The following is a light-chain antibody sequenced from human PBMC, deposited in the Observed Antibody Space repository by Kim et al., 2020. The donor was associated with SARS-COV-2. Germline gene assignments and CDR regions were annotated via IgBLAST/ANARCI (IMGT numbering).Light chain of an antibody. CDR3: QQTYSIPT. Sequence: DVQMTQSPLSLSASVGDTVTITCRASQTVGSHLNWFQQKPGKVPKLLIFGASNLQRGAPSRFSGSGSGTDFTLTISSLQPEDFLTYYCQQTYSIPTFGPGTKVDIK. CDR2: GAS. CDR1: QTVGSH. V-gene: IGKV1-39*01. J-gene: IGKJ1*01.